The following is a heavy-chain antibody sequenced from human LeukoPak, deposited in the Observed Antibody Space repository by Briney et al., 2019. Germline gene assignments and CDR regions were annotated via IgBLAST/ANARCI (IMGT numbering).Heavy chain of an antibody. V-gene: IGHV4-34*01. D-gene: IGHD5-18*01. Sequence: SETLSLTCAVYGGSFSGYYWSWIRQPPGKGLEWIGEINHSGSTNYNPSLKSRVTISVDTSKNQFSLKLSSVTAADTAVYYCARGSRGYSYGYTFDYWGQGTQVTVSS. CDR2: INHSGST. J-gene: IGHJ4*02. CDR1: GGSFSGYY. CDR3: ARGSRGYSYGYTFDY.